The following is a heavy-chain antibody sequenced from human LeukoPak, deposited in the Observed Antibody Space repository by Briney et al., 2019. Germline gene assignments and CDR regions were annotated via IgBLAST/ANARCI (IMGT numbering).Heavy chain of an antibody. Sequence: PGGSLRLSCAASGFTLSSYGMHWFRQTPGKGLEWVSRINTDGSSTNYADSVKGRFTISRDNAKNTLYLQMNSLRDEDTAVYYCARPITGTRNGLDVWGQGTTVTVSS. J-gene: IGHJ6*02. CDR2: INTDGSST. CDR3: ARPITGTRNGLDV. CDR1: GFTLSSYG. D-gene: IGHD1-7*01. V-gene: IGHV3-74*01.